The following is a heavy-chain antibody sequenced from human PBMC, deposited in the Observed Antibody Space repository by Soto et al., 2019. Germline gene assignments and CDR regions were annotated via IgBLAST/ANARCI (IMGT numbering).Heavy chain of an antibody. Sequence: QLQLQESGPGLVKPSETLSLTCTVSGGSISSSSYYWGWIRQPPGKGLEWIGSIYYSGSTYYNPSLKSRVTISVDTSKNQFSLKLSSVTAADTAVYYCASTRHNYYDKSWDAFDIWGQGTMVTVSS. CDR1: GGSISSSSYY. CDR2: IYYSGST. J-gene: IGHJ3*02. V-gene: IGHV4-39*01. D-gene: IGHD3-22*01. CDR3: ASTRHNYYDKSWDAFDI.